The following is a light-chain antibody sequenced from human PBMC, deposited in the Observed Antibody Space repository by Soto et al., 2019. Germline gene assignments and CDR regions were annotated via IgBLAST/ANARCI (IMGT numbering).Light chain of an antibody. CDR2: EAS. CDR3: QQSHSTPLN. J-gene: IGKJ4*01. CDR1: QSISRS. V-gene: IGKV1-39*01. Sequence: DIQMTQSPSTLSASVGDRVTITCRASQSISRSLAWYQQKPGKAPKLLIYEASSLESGVSSRFSASGAGTRFTLTISNLQPEDSATYFCQQSHSTPLNFGGGTKVEIK.